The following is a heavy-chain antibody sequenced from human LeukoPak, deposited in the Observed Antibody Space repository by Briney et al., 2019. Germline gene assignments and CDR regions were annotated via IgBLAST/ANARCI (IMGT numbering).Heavy chain of an antibody. Sequence: GGSMRLSCAASGFIFSSYAMHWVRQAAGKGLEWVAVISHDGRNKYYADSVKGRFTISRDNSKNTLYLQMNSLRAEDTALYYCMGAFDIWGHGTMVIVSS. CDR3: MGAFDI. CDR2: ISHDGRNK. J-gene: IGHJ3*02. D-gene: IGHD3-16*01. CDR1: GFIFSSYA. V-gene: IGHV3-30*04.